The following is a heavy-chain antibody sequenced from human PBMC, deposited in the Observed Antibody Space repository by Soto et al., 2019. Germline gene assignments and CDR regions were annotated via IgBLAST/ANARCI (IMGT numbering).Heavy chain of an antibody. CDR2: IYYSGST. CDR1: GGSISSGGYY. J-gene: IGHJ6*02. D-gene: IGHD3-10*01. Sequence: QVQLQESGPGLVKPSQTLSLTCTVSGGSISSGGYYWSWIRQHPGKGLEWIGYIYYSGSTYYNPSLKSRVTISVDTSKNQFSLKLSSVTAADTAVYYCARDYYGSGSKIRATYHYYGMDVWGQGTTVTVSS. V-gene: IGHV4-31*03. CDR3: ARDYYGSGSKIRATYHYYGMDV.